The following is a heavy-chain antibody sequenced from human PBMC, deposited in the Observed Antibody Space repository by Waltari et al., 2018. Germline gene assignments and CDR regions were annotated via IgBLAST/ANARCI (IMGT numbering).Heavy chain of an antibody. CDR1: GFTFSGSA. J-gene: IGHJ4*02. Sequence: EVQLVESGGGLVQPGGSLKLSCAVSGFTFSGSAMHWVRQASGKGLEWVGRIRSKANSYATAYAASVKGRFTISRDDSKNTAYLQMNSLKTEDTAVYYCTRRDSSSWWDYFDYWGQGTLVTVSS. CDR3: TRRDSSSWWDYFDY. V-gene: IGHV3-73*01. CDR2: IRSKANSYAT. D-gene: IGHD6-13*01.